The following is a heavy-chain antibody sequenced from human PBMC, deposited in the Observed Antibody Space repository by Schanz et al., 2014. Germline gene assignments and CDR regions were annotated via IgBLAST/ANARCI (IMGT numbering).Heavy chain of an antibody. CDR3: ARAGQDYSDSSGYATYYFGN. J-gene: IGHJ4*02. Sequence: QVQLVQSGGEVKTPGSSVKVSCKASGGTFSSFAIFWVRQAPGQGLEWMGTIIPILDITNYAQKFQGRVTITADKSTSTAYMELSNLRSEDTAVYYCARAGQDYSDSSGYATYYFGNWGQGTLVTVSS. CDR1: GGTFSSFA. CDR2: IIPILDIT. D-gene: IGHD3-22*01. V-gene: IGHV1-69*04.